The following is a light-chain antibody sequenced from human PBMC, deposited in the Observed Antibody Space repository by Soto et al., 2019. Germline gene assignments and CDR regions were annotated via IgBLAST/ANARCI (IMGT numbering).Light chain of an antibody. CDR3: QQYNTYGT. CDR2: DAS. V-gene: IGKV1-5*01. J-gene: IGKJ1*01. CDR1: QSISNW. Sequence: DIQMTQSPSTLSASVGDRVTITCRASQSISNWLAWYQQKPGKAPKVLIYDASSLESGVPSRFSGSGSGTEFTLTISSLQPDDFATYYCQQYNTYGTFSQGTKVDIK.